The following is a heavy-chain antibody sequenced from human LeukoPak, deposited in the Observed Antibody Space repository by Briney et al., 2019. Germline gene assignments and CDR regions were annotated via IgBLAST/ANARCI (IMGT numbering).Heavy chain of an antibody. V-gene: IGHV1-69*06. D-gene: IGHD5-12*01. CDR2: IIPIFGTA. Sequence: ASVKVSCKASGGTFSSYAISWVRQAPGQGLEWMGRIIPIFGTANYAQKFQGRVTITADKSTSTAYMELSSLRSEDTAVYYCARDRSPHGYSGYDTSYWGQGTLVTVSS. CDR3: ARDRSPHGYSGYDTSY. CDR1: GGTFSSYA. J-gene: IGHJ4*02.